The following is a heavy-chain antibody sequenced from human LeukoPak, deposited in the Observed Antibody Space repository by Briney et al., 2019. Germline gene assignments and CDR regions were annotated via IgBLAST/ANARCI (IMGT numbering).Heavy chain of an antibody. CDR2: IIPILGIA. J-gene: IGHJ3*02. CDR3: ARVATTRITIFGVVNDAFDI. CDR1: GYTFTSYG. D-gene: IGHD3-3*01. V-gene: IGHV1-69*04. Sequence: GASVKVSCKASGYTFTSYGISWVRQAPGQGLEWMGRIIPILGIANYAQKFQGRVTITADKSTSTAYMELSSLRSEDTAVYYCARVATTRITIFGVVNDAFDIWGQGTMVTVSS.